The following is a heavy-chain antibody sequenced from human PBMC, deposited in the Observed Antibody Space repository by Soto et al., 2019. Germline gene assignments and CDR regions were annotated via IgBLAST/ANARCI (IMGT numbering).Heavy chain of an antibody. V-gene: IGHV3-23*01. D-gene: IGHD2-21*02. CDR1: GFAFRTYA. CDR2: IWGSGDRT. J-gene: IGHJ6*02. CDR3: AKTGPYCGGDCSRYFYGMDV. Sequence: GGSLRLSCAASGFAFRTYARAWVRQAPGKGLEWVSGIWGSGDRTFYADSVKGRFTISRDNSRNTLYLQMYSLTAEDTALYYCAKTGPYCGGDCSRYFYGMDVWGQGTTVTVSS.